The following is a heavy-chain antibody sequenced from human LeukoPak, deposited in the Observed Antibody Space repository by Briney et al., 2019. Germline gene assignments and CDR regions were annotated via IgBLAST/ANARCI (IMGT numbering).Heavy chain of an antibody. J-gene: IGHJ4*02. CDR3: ARDQVVAGTVPDY. D-gene: IGHD6-19*01. CDR1: GGTLSSYA. CDR2: IIPIFGTA. V-gene: IGHV1-69*05. Sequence: GSSVKVSCKASGGTLSSYAISWVRQAPGQGLEWMGRIIPIFGTANYAQKFQGRVTITTDESTSTAYMELSSLRSEDTAVYYCARDQVVAGTVPDYWGQGTLVTVSS.